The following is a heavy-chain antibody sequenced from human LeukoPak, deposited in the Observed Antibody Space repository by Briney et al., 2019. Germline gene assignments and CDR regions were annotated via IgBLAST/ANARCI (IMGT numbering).Heavy chain of an antibody. J-gene: IGHJ6*03. CDR2: IYYSGST. CDR1: GGSISSYY. CDR3: ARSGVTIFGVEDYYYYMDV. D-gene: IGHD3-3*01. V-gene: IGHV4-59*01. Sequence: SETLSLTCTVSGGSISSYYWSWIRQPPGKGLEWIGYIYYSGSTNYNPSLKSRVTISVDTSKNQFSLKLSSVTAADTAVYYCARSGVTIFGVEDYYYYMDVWGKGTTVTVSS.